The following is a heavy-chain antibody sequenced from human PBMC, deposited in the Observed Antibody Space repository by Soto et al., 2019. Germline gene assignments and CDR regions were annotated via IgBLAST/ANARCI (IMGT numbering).Heavy chain of an antibody. Sequence: PGGSLRLSFAASGFTFSSYSMNWVGQAPGKGLEWVSSSSSSSSYIYYADSVKGRFTISRDNAKNSLYLQMNSRRAEATAVYYLARYRSPAGGIDVWGQGTTVTVSS. CDR1: GFTFSSYS. CDR2: SSSSSSYI. V-gene: IGHV3-21*01. J-gene: IGHJ6*02. CDR3: ARYRSPAGGIDV. D-gene: IGHD4-4*01.